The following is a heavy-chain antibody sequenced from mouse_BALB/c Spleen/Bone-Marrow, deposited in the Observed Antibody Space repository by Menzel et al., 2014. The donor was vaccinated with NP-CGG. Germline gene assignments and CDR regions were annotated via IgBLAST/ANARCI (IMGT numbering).Heavy chain of an antibody. CDR3: TREAMAY. J-gene: IGHJ4*01. CDR1: GYNFTPYY. Sequence: VQLQPSGPELVKPGASVRKSCKASGYNFTPYYIHWVKQRPGQGLEWIGWLYPGNHNTKYNEKFKGKATLTADKSSSSAYMQRSSLSSKASAVYFWTREAMAYSRLGAAITVSS. CDR2: LYPGNHNT. V-gene: IGHV1S56*01.